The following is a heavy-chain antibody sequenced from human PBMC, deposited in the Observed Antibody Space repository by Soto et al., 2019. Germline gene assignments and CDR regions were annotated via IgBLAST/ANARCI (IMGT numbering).Heavy chain of an antibody. V-gene: IGHV3-23*01. Sequence: PGGSLRLSCAASGFTFSSYAMSWVRQAPGKGLEWVSAISGSGGSTYYADSVKGRFTISRDNSKNTLYLQMNSLRAEDTAVYYCARDGTRRDGYRGFDYWGQGTLVTVSS. CDR3: ARDGTRRDGYRGFDY. J-gene: IGHJ4*02. CDR2: ISGSGGST. D-gene: IGHD5-12*01. CDR1: GFTFSSYA.